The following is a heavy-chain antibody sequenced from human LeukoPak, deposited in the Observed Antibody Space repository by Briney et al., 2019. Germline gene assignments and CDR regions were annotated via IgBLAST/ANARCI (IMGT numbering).Heavy chain of an antibody. J-gene: IGHJ4*02. CDR1: GFTVSNYY. V-gene: IGHV3-66*01. D-gene: IGHD1-14*01. CDR2: IYSGGNT. CDR3: AGARNLYFDF. Sequence: GGSLRLSCAAFGFTVSNYYMSWVRQTPGKGLEWVSIIYSGGNTYYADSVKGRFTISRDNSKNTLYLQMNSLRAEDTAVYYCAGARNLYFDFWGQGTLVTVSS.